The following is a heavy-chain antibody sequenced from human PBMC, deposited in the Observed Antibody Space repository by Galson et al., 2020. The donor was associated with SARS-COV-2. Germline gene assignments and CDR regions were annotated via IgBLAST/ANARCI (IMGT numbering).Heavy chain of an antibody. J-gene: IGHJ4*02. CDR1: GFIFSNYA. D-gene: IGHD6-19*01. CDR3: VKDSSGWNFDY. Sequence: GESLKISCSASGFIFSNYAMHWVRQAPGKGLAYVSSISSNGGNTYHADSVKGRFTISRDNSKNTLYLQMSSLRAEDTAVYYCVKDSSGWNFDYWGQGILVSVSS. V-gene: IGHV3-64D*06. CDR2: ISSNGGNT.